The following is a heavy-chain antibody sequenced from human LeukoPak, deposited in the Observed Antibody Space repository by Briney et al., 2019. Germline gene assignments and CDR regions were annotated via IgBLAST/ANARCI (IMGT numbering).Heavy chain of an antibody. CDR2: IYYSGST. V-gene: IGHV4-61*01. J-gene: IGHJ5*02. CDR1: GGSVSSGSYY. Sequence: SETLSLACTVSGGSVSSGSYYWSWIRQPPGKGLEWIGYIYYSGSTNYNPSLKSRVTISVDTSKNQFSLKLSSVTAADTAVYYCARDPRIAAAGTFWFGPWGQGTLVTVSS. D-gene: IGHD6-13*01. CDR3: ARDPRIAAAGTFWFGP.